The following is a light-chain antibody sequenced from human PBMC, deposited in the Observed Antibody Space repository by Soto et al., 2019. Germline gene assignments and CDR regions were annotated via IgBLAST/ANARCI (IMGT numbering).Light chain of an antibody. CDR1: QSISSY. V-gene: IGKV1-39*01. CDR2: AAS. Sequence: DIQMTQSPSSLSASVGDRVTITCRASQSISSYLNWYQQKPGKAPKLLIYAASSLQSGVPSRFSGSGSGTDFTLTISSLQPEEFATYYCQQSYSTPPFXQGTRMEIK. J-gene: IGKJ5*01. CDR3: QQSYSTPP.